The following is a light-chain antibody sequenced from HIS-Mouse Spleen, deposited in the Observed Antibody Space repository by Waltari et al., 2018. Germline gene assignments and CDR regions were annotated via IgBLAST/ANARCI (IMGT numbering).Light chain of an antibody. V-gene: IGLV4-69*01. CDR2: LNSDGSH. CDR3: QTWGTGIQV. J-gene: IGLJ2*01. Sequence: QLVLTQSPSASASLGASVKLTCTLSSGHSSYAIAWHQQQPEKGPRYLMKLNSDGSHSKVDGIPDRFSGSSSGAERYLTIASLQSEDEADYYCQTWGTGIQVFGGGTKLTVL. CDR1: SGHSSYA.